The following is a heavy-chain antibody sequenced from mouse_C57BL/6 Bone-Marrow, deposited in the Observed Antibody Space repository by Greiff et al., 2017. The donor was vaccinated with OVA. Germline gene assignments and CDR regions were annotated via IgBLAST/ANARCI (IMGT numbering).Heavy chain of an antibody. CDR2: INPNYGTT. J-gene: IGHJ4*01. CDR3: ARGGGYYLYYAMDY. Sequence: RVEPGASVKISCKASGYSFTDYNMNWVKQSNGKSLEWIGVINPNYGTTSYNQKFKGKATLTVDQSSSTAYMQLNSLTSEDSAVYYCARGGGYYLYYAMDYWGQGTSVTVSS. D-gene: IGHD2-3*01. CDR1: GYSFTDYN. V-gene: IGHV1-39*01.